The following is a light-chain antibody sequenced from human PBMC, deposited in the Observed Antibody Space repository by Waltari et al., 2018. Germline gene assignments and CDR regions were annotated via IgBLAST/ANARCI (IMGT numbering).Light chain of an antibody. CDR2: GAS. CDR3: QQYYSTPRT. V-gene: IGKV4-1*01. CDR1: QSVLYSSNNKNY. Sequence: DIVMTQSPDSLAVSLGERATLNCKSSQSVLYSSNNKNYLAWYQQKPEQPPKLLIYGASTRESGVPDRFSGSGSGTDFTLTISSLQAEDVAVYYCQQYYSTPRTFGQGTKVEIK. J-gene: IGKJ1*01.